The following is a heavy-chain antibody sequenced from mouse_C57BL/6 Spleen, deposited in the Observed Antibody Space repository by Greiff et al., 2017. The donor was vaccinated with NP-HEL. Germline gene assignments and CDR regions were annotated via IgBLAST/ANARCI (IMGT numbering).Heavy chain of an antibody. J-gene: IGHJ2*01. CDR3: ARRGPIYYDLDY. CDR1: GYTFTSYW. V-gene: IGHV1-52*01. Sequence: QVQLQQPGAELVRPGSSVKLSCKASGYTFTSYWMHWVKQRPIQGLEWIGNIDPSDSETHYNQKFKDKATLTVDKSSSTAYMQLSSLTSEDSAVYYCARRGPIYYDLDYWGQGTTLTVSS. CDR2: IDPSDSET. D-gene: IGHD1-1*01.